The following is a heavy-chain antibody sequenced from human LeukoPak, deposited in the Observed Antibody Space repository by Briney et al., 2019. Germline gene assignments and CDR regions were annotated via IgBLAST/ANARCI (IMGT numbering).Heavy chain of an antibody. J-gene: IGHJ6*03. V-gene: IGHV1-69*06. D-gene: IGHD2-15*01. CDR1: GYTFTSYG. CDR2: IIPIFGTA. Sequence: ASVKVSCKASGYTFTSYGISWVRQAPGQGLEWMGGIIPIFGTANYAQKFQGRVTITADKSTSTAYMELSSLRSEDTAVYYCARCGSCLLLDYYYYMDVWGKGTTVTVSS. CDR3: ARCGSCLLLDYYYYMDV.